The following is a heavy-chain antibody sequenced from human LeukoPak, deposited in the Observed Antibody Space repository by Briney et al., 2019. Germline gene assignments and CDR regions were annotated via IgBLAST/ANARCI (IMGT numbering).Heavy chain of an antibody. Sequence: GASVKVSCKASGGTFSSYAISWVRQAPGQGLEWMGGIIPIFGTANYAQKFQGRVTITTDESTSTAYMELSSLRSEDTAVYYCARGRARYCSSTSCYRGNNWFDPWGQGTLVTVSS. J-gene: IGHJ5*02. V-gene: IGHV1-69*05. CDR3: ARGRARYCSSTSCYRGNNWFDP. CDR2: IIPIFGTA. D-gene: IGHD2-2*01. CDR1: GGTFSSYA.